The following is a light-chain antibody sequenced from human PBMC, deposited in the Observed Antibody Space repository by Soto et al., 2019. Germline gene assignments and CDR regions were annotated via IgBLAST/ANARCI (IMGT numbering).Light chain of an antibody. CDR2: DAS. CDR3: QPYHSYAPLP. V-gene: IGKV1-5*01. Sequence: DIQMTQSPSMLSASVGDRVTIACRASQSISRWVAWYEQEPGKAPKLLIFDASTLESGVPSRFSGRGSKTEIIFTNSRRQPHDIETYCCQPYHSYAPLPFGQVPRVEF. J-gene: IGKJ1*01. CDR1: QSISRW.